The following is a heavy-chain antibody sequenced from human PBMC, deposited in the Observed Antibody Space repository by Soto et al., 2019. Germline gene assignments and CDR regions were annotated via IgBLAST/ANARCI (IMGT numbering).Heavy chain of an antibody. CDR3: ARENSYFDY. Sequence: ASVKVSCKASGGTFSSYAISWERQAPGQGLEWMGWISAYNANANYAQKFQGRLTMTADTSTSTAYMELRSLRSDDTAVYYCARENSYFDYWGQGTLVTVSS. CDR1: GGTFSSYA. J-gene: IGHJ4*02. V-gene: IGHV1-18*01. CDR2: ISAYNANA.